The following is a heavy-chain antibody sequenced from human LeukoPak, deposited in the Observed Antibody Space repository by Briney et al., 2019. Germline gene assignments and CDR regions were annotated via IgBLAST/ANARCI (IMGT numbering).Heavy chain of an antibody. CDR3: ASSPVVYSSGWYGGSQSNWFDP. CDR1: GGTFSSYA. Sequence: ASVKVSXKASGGTFSSYAISWVRQAPGQGLEWMGRIIPIFGTANYAQKFQGRVTITTDESTSTAYMELSSLRSEDTAVYYCASSPVVYSSGWYGGSQSNWFDPWGQGTLVTVSS. D-gene: IGHD6-19*01. CDR2: IIPIFGTA. J-gene: IGHJ5*02. V-gene: IGHV1-69*05.